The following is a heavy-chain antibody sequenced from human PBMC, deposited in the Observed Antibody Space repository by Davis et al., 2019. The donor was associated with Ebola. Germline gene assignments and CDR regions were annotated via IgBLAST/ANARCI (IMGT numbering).Heavy chain of an antibody. CDR2: ISSSSSTL. Sequence: GESLKISCVASGFTFSRYSMNWVRQAPGKGLEWVSYISSSSSTLYYADSVRGRFIISRDSAKSSVSLQLNSLGDDDTAVYYCARGGDSSVWYARFDYWGQGILVTVSS. CDR3: ARGGDSSVWYARFDY. V-gene: IGHV3-48*02. D-gene: IGHD6-13*01. J-gene: IGHJ4*02. CDR1: GFTFSRYS.